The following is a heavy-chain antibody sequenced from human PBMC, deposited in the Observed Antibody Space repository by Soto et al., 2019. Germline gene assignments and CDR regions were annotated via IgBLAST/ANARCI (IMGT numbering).Heavy chain of an antibody. CDR3: AREEGSGYDYYYFDY. Sequence: PGGSLRLSCAASGFTFSSYGMHWVRQAPGKGREWVAVIWYDGSNKYYADSVKGRFTISRDNSKNTLYLQMNGLRAEDTAVYYCAREEGSGYDYYYFDYWGQGTLVTVSS. D-gene: IGHD5-12*01. V-gene: IGHV3-33*01. CDR1: GFTFSSYG. J-gene: IGHJ4*02. CDR2: IWYDGSNK.